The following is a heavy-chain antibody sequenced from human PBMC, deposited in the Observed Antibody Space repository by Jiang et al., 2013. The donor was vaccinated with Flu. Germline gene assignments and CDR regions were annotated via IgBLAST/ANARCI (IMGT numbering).Heavy chain of an antibody. Sequence: ASSGSLSSYDINWVRQAPGQGLEWVGKIIPVVDMASYAQKFQGRVTITADRSTSKVYLKVSSLTSEDTAVYYCARGGALDVWGPGAMVTVSS. CDR3: ARGGALDV. CDR2: IIPVVDMA. D-gene: IGHD1-26*01. J-gene: IGHJ3*01. V-gene: IGHV1-69*04. CDR1: SGSLSSYD.